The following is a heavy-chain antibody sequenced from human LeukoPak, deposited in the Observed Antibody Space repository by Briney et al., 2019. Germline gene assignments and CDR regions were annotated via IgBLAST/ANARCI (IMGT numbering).Heavy chain of an antibody. CDR2: ISSSSSYI. Sequence: GGSLSLSCAASGFPFSSYSMNWVRQAPGKGLEWVSSISSSSSYIYYADSVKGRFTISRDNAKNSLYLQMNSLRAEDTAVYYCARGNSSGYSLNWFDPWGQGTLVTVSS. V-gene: IGHV3-21*01. CDR1: GFPFSSYS. D-gene: IGHD3-22*01. J-gene: IGHJ5*02. CDR3: ARGNSSGYSLNWFDP.